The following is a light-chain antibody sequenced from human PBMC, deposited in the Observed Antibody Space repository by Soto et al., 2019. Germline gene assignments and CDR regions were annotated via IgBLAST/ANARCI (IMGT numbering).Light chain of an antibody. CDR3: AAWDDSLNAYV. J-gene: IGLJ1*01. CDR1: NSNNGSNT. V-gene: IGLV1-44*01. Sequence: SVLTQPPSASGTPGQRVTISCSGSNSNNGSNTVNWYQQLPGTAPKLLIYSNNERPSGVPDRFSGSKSGTSASLAISGLQSEDEADFYCAAWDDSLNAYVIGTGTKVTVL. CDR2: SNN.